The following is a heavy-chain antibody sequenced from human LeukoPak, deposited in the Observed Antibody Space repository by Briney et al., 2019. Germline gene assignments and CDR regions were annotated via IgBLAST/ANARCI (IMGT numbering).Heavy chain of an antibody. CDR2: IRYDGSNK. D-gene: IGHD6-19*01. J-gene: IGHJ4*02. CDR3: ARGAGWLGFYYFDY. V-gene: IGHV3-30*02. CDR1: GFTFSSYG. Sequence: QPGGSLRLSCAASGFTFSSYGMHWVRQAPGKGLEWVAFIRYDGSNKYYADSVKGRFTISRDNSKNTLYLQMNSLRAEDTAVYYCARGAGWLGFYYFDYWGQGTLVTVSS.